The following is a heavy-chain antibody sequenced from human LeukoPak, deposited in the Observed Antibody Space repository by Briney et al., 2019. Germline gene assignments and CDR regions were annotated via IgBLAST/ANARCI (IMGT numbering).Heavy chain of an antibody. J-gene: IGHJ6*02. CDR3: ARPGTIYYSYIMDV. CDR2: IYYSGSA. Sequence: SETLSLTCTVSGGSISSDSFYWGWIRQPPGKGLEWIGSIYYSGSAYFNPSLKSRVTISVDTSKDQFSLNLSSVTAADTAVYYCARPGTIYYSYIMDVWGQGTTVTVSS. D-gene: IGHD3-3*01. V-gene: IGHV4-39*01. CDR1: GGSISSDSFY.